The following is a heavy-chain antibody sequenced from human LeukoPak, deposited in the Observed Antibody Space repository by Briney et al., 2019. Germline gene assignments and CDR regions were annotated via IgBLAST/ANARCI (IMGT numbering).Heavy chain of an antibody. CDR2: IYYSGTT. CDR3: ARDVSGVAGSAFDI. Sequence: SETLSLTCTVSGGSMSSYYWSWIRQPPGKGLEWVGYIYYSGTTSYNPSLKSRVTISVDTSKNQFSLKLSSVTAADTAVYYCARDVSGVAGSAFDIWGQGTMVTVSS. V-gene: IGHV4-59*01. J-gene: IGHJ3*02. CDR1: GGSMSSYY. D-gene: IGHD6-19*01.